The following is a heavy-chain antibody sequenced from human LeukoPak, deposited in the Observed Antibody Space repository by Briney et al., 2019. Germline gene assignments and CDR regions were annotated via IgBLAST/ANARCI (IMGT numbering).Heavy chain of an antibody. V-gene: IGHV1-2*04. Sequence: ASVKVSCKASGYTFTGYYMHWVRQAPGQGLEWMGWINPNSGGTNYAQKFQGWVTMTRDASISTAYMELSRLRSDDTAVYYCARSYCSGGSCHNWYFDLWGQGTLVTVSS. D-gene: IGHD2-15*01. CDR2: INPNSGGT. CDR3: ARSYCSGGSCHNWYFDL. J-gene: IGHJ2*01. CDR1: GYTFTGYY.